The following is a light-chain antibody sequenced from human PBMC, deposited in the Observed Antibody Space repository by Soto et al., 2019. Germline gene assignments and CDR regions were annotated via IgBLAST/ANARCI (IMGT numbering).Light chain of an antibody. V-gene: IGLV1-44*01. Sequence: QSVLTQPPSASGTPGQRVTISCSGSNSNIGRNTVNWYQQLPGSAPSLLIYSNNQRPSGVPDRFSGSKSVTSASLAISGLQSEDEADYYCAAWDESPNVPVFGGGTKLTVL. CDR2: SNN. CDR1: NSNIGRNT. CDR3: AAWDESPNVPV. J-gene: IGLJ3*02.